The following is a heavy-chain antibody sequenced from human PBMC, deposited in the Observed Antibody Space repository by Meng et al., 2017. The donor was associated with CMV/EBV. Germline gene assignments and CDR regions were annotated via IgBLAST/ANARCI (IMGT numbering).Heavy chain of an antibody. CDR1: GYTFTGYY. CDR3: ATETQYYDSSGYPLR. CDR2: INPNSGGT. V-gene: IGHV1-2*02. D-gene: IGHD3-22*01. J-gene: IGHJ4*02. Sequence: ASVKVSCKASGYTFTGYYMYWVRQAPGQGLEWMGWINPNSGGTKYAQKFQGRVTMTRDTSISTAYMEVSRLRSEDTAVYYCATETQYYDSSGYPLRWGQGTLVTVSS.